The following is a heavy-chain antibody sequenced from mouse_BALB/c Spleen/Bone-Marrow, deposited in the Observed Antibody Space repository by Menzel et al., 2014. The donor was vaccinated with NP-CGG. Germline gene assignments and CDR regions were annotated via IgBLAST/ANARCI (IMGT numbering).Heavy chain of an antibody. CDR1: GYTFTDYS. J-gene: IGHJ3*01. Sequence: VQLQESGAELVRPGASVKLSCKGSGYTFTDYSMHWVKQSPAKSLEWIGVISTSSGYTNYNQKFKGKATMTVDKSSSTAYMELARLTSEYAAFEFYARAGYCYDRFAYWGQGTPVTVSS. CDR2: ISTSSGYT. V-gene: IGHV1S137*01. CDR3: ARAGYCYDRFAY. D-gene: IGHD2-12*01.